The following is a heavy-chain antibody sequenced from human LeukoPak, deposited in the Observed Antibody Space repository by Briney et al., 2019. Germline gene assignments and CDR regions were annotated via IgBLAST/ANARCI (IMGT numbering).Heavy chain of an antibody. CDR2: ISYDGSNK. Sequence: GGSLRLSCAASGFTFSSYGMHWVRQAPGKGLEWVAVISYDGSNKYYADSVKGRFTISRDNSKNTLYLQMNSLRAEDTAVYYCAKGAYFRLNAFYVCVQGRMV. J-gene: IGHJ3*01. V-gene: IGHV3-30*18. CDR1: GFTFSSYG. CDR3: AKGAYFRLNAFYV. D-gene: IGHD2/OR15-2a*01.